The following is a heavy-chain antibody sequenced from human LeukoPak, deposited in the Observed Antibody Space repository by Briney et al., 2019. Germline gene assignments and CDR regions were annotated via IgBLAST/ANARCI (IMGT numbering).Heavy chain of an antibody. CDR2: IYYSGST. J-gene: IGHJ6*03. V-gene: IGHV4-39*07. CDR1: GGSISSSSYY. D-gene: IGHD3-16*01. CDR3: ARAFTPSYYYYYMDV. Sequence: NTSETLSLTCTVSGGSISSSSYYWGWIRQPPGKGLEWIGSIYYSGSTYYNPSLKSRVTISVDTSKNQFSLKLSSVTAADTAVYYCARAFTPSYYYYYMDVWGKGTTVTVSS.